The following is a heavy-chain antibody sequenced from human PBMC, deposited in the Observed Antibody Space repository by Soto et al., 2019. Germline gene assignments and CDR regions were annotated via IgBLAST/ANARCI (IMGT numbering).Heavy chain of an antibody. CDR2: IKTKTDGGTT. D-gene: IGHD2-21*02. CDR3: TTGVTSRGMDV. CDR1: GFTFSNAW. V-gene: IGHV3-15*01. Sequence: EVQLVESGGGLVKPGGSLRLSCAASGFTFSNAWMSWVRQAPGKGLEWVGRIKTKTDGGTTDYAAPVKGRFTISRDDSKHTLYLQMNSLKTDDTAVYYCTTGVTSRGMDVWGQGTTVTLS. J-gene: IGHJ6*02.